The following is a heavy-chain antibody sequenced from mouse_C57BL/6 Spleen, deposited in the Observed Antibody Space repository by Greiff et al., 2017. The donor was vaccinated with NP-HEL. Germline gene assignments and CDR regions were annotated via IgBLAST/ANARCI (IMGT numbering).Heavy chain of an antibody. CDR2: IDPENGDT. Sequence: DVKLVESGAELVRPGASVKLSCTASGFNIKDDYMHWVKQRPEQGLEWIGWIDPENGDTEYASKFQGKATITADTSSNTAYLQLSSLTSEDTAVYYCTTVVTTVYWGQGTTLTVSS. V-gene: IGHV14-4*01. CDR3: TTVVTTVY. J-gene: IGHJ2*01. D-gene: IGHD2-2*01. CDR1: GFNIKDDY.